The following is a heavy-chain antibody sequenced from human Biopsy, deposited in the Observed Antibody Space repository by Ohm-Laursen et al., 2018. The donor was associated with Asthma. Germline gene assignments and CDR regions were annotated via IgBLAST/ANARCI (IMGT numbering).Heavy chain of an antibody. D-gene: IGHD5-24*01. V-gene: IGHV3-48*01. J-gene: IGHJ4*02. CDR1: GFTFSSYS. CDR3: ARDMNGDGWYFDY. CDR2: ISSSSSTI. Sequence: SLRLSCSASGFTFSSYSMNWVRQAPGKGLEWVSYISSSSSTIYYADSVKGRFTISRDNSKNTLYLQMNSLRGDDTAVYYCARDMNGDGWYFDYWGQGTLVTVSS.